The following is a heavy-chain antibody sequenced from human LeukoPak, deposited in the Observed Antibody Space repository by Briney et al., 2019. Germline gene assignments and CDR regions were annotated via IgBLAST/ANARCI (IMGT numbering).Heavy chain of an antibody. D-gene: IGHD3-3*01. J-gene: IGHJ4*02. V-gene: IGHV3-21*05. Sequence: GGSLRLSCAASGFTFSLYAMNWVRQAPGKGLEWVSYINSGSSDKHYAESVRGRFTISRDNAKKTLYLQMDSLRAEDTAVYYCARDTYEPGLIDFWGQGTLVSVSS. CDR3: ARDTYEPGLIDF. CDR2: INSGSSDK. CDR1: GFTFSLYA.